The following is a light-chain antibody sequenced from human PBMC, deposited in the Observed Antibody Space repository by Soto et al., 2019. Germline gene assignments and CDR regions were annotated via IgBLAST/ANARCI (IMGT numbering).Light chain of an antibody. J-gene: IGLJ2*01. CDR2: LNSDGSH. CDR3: QTWGTGISVV. V-gene: IGLV4-69*01. CDR1: SGHSSYA. Sequence: QSVLTQSPSASASLGASVKLTCTLSSGHSSYAIAWHQQQPEKGPRYLMKLNSDGSHSKGDGIPDRFSGSSSGAERYLTISSLQSEDEADYDCQTWGTGISVVFCGGTKLTVL.